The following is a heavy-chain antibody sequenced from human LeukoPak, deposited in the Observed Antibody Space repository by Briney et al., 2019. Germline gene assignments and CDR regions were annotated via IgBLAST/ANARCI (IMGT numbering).Heavy chain of an antibody. CDR1: GYPFTKFY. CDR3: ARDNSDTVKGECSGACYWWFDP. CDR2: MSPNGDST. V-gene: IGHV1-46*01. J-gene: IGHJ5*02. D-gene: IGHD6-19*01. Sequence: ASVKVSCKASGYPFTKFYMHWVRQAPGHGLEWMGLMSPNGDSTLYSQKFQSRVTMTGDTSTSTDYMELSSLRSEDTAVYYCARDNSDTVKGECSGACYWWFDPWGQGTLVTVSS.